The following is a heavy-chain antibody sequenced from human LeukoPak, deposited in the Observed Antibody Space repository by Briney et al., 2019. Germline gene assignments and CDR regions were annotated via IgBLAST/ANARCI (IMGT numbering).Heavy chain of an antibody. D-gene: IGHD1-26*01. J-gene: IGHJ6*03. CDR3: ARGRDLLYYYYIDV. Sequence: PSETLSLTCAVYGESFSGYYWSWIRQPPGKGLEWIGEITHSGSTNYNPSLKSRVTMSVDTSKNQFSLKLSSVTAADTAVYYCARGRDLLYYYYIDVWGKETTVTVSS. V-gene: IGHV4-34*01. CDR2: ITHSGST. CDR1: GESFSGYY.